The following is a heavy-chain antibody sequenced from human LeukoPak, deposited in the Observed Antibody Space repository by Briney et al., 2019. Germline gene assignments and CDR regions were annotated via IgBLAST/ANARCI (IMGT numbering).Heavy chain of an antibody. Sequence: GGSLRLSCTASGFTFSNYAMSWVRQAPGKGLEWVSTISGSDGSTYYADSVKGRFTISRDNSKNTLYLQMNSLRVEDTAMYYCAKGRGYCTRGSCYSDYWGQGTLVTVSS. J-gene: IGHJ4*02. CDR1: GFTFSNYA. CDR2: ISGSDGST. V-gene: IGHV3-23*01. D-gene: IGHD2-15*01. CDR3: AKGRGYCTRGSCYSDY.